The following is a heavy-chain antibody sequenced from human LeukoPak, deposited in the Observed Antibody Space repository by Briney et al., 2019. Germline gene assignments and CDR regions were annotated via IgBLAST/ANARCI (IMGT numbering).Heavy chain of an antibody. V-gene: IGHV1-2*02. CDR2: INPKSGGT. J-gene: IGHJ3*02. CDR1: GYSFTGHY. D-gene: IGHD3-10*01. CDR3: ARNLWFGESSDAFDM. Sequence: GASVKVSCKASGYSFTGHYMHWVRQAPRQGLEWMGWINPKSGGTNYAQKFQGRVTMTRDTSISTAYMDMSSLRSDDTAVYYCARNLWFGESSDAFDMWGQGTMVTVSS.